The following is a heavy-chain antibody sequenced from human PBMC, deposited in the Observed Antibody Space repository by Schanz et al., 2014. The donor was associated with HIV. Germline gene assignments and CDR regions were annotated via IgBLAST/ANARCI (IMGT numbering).Heavy chain of an antibody. D-gene: IGHD6-13*01. J-gene: IGHJ6*02. Sequence: QVQLVESGGGVVQPGRSLRLSCAASGFIFSSYAMHWVRQAPGKGLEWVAVISFDGSNKYYADSVKGRFTISRDNSKNTLYLQMNSLRAEDTAVYYCAREWVYYYYYGMDVWGQGTTVTVSS. CDR3: AREWVYYYYYGMDV. V-gene: IGHV3-30-3*01. CDR1: GFIFSSYA. CDR2: ISFDGSNK.